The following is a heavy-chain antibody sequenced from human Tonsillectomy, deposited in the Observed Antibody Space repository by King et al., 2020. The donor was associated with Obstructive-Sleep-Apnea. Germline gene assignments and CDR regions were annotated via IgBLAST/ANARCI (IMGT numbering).Heavy chain of an antibody. J-gene: IGHJ2*01. CDR1: GGSISSYY. CDR2: IYYNGST. CDR3: ARVGKYYYGSGGPWGYFAL. V-gene: IGHV4-59*01. D-gene: IGHD3-10*01. Sequence: QLQESGPGLVKSSETLSLTCTVSGGSISSYYWSWIRQPPGKGLEWIGYIYYNGSTNYNPSLKSRVTISVDTSRNQFSLKLSSVTAADTAMYYCARVGKYYYGSGGPWGYFALWGRGTLVTVSS.